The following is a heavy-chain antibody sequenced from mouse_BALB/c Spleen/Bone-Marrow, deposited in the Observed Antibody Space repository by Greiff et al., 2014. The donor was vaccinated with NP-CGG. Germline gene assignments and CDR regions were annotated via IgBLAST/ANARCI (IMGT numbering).Heavy chain of an antibody. V-gene: IGHV14-3*02. CDR2: IDPANGNT. CDR1: GFKIKNTY. D-gene: IGHD4-1*01. CDR3: ARWEYYAMDY. J-gene: IGHJ4*01. Sequence: VQLKESGGELLKPGGSGKLSCITSGFKIKNTYMPWVKQRPEQGLEWIGRIDPANGNTKYDPKFQGKATITADTSSNTAYLQLSSLTSEDTAVYYCARWEYYAMDYWGQGTSVTVSS.